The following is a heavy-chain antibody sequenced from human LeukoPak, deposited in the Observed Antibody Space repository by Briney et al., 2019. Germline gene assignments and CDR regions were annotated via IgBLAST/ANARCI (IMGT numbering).Heavy chain of an antibody. CDR3: GRGIVEVVGASDHFDY. D-gene: IGHD2-15*01. CDR2: ISPDGSGK. Sequence: GGSLRLSCVASGFILSSYWLNWVRQAPGKGLERVGTISPDGSGKYYVDSVKGRFTISRDNAKTSQYLQINSLRADDTAFYFCGRGIVEVVGASDHFDYWGQGTLITVSS. V-gene: IGHV3-7*01. J-gene: IGHJ4*02. CDR1: GFILSSYW.